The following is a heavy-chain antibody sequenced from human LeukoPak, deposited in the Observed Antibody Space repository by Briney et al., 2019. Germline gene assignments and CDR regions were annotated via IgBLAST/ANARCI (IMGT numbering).Heavy chain of an antibody. Sequence: SETLSLTCAVYGGSFSGYHWSWIRQPPGKGLEWIGEINHSGSTNYNPSLKSRVTISVDTSKNQFSLKLSSVTAADTAVYYCARGGYSFGYWGQGTLVTVSS. V-gene: IGHV4-34*01. CDR1: GGSFSGYH. CDR2: INHSGST. CDR3: ARGGYSFGY. J-gene: IGHJ4*02. D-gene: IGHD5-18*01.